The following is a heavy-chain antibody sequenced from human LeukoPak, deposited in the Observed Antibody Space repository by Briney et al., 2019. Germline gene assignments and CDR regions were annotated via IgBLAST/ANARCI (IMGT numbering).Heavy chain of an antibody. J-gene: IGHJ6*03. Sequence: SETLSLTCTVSGGSISSYYWSWIRQPAGKGLEWIGRIYTSGSTNYNPSLKSRVTMSVDTSKNQFSLKLSSVTAADTAVYYCARVSPPSSSGWYNPVRYYYYYYMDVWGKGTTVTISS. CDR2: IYTSGST. D-gene: IGHD6-19*01. CDR3: ARVSPPSSSGWYNPVRYYYYYYMDV. CDR1: GGSISSYY. V-gene: IGHV4-4*07.